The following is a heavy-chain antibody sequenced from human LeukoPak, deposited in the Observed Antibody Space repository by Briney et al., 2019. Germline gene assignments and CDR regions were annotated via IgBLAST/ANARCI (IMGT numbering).Heavy chain of an antibody. CDR2: ITGSGGTT. CDR3: AKIQGYFDY. J-gene: IGHJ4*02. CDR1: GFTFSSYG. Sequence: GGSLRLSCAASGFTFSSYGMSWVRQAPGKGPQWVSAITGSGGTTYYADSVMGRFTISRDNSKNTLYLQMNSLRAEDTAVYYCAKIQGYFDYWGQGNLVTVSS. V-gene: IGHV3-23*01.